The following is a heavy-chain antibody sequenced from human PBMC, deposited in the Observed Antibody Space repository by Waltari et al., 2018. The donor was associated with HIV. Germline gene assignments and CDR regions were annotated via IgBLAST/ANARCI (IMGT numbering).Heavy chain of an antibody. CDR2: IKQDGSEI. CDR3: ARDGGYLLFDY. CDR1: GSSFRDYW. V-gene: IGHV3-7*01. D-gene: IGHD3-16*02. Sequence: EVQLVESGGGLVQPGGSLRLSCAASGSSFRDYWMSWVRQAPGKGLEWVANIKQDGSEIYYVDSVKGRFTISRDNAKNSLYLQMNSLRVEDTAVYYCARDGGYLLFDYWGQGTRVTVSS. J-gene: IGHJ4*02.